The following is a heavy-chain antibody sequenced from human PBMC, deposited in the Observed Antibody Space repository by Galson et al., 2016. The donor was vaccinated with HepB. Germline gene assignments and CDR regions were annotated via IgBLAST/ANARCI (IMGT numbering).Heavy chain of an antibody. D-gene: IGHD5-18*01. J-gene: IGHJ4*02. CDR2: IKSKTDGGTT. CDR3: RLTYVDTGATHYFDY. CDR1: GFTFSNAW. Sequence: SLRLSCAASGFTFSNAWMNWVRQAPGKGLEWVGRIKSKTDGGTTDYAAPVKGRFTISRDDSKNTLYLQMNSLKTEDTAVYYCRLTYVDTGATHYFDYWGQGTLVTVSS. V-gene: IGHV3-15*01.